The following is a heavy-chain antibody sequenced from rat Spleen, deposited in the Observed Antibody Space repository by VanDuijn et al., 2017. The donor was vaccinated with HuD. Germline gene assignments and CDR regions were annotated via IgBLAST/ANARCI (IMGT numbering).Heavy chain of an antibody. CDR1: GFTFSDYN. CDR3: TRGSTIAAISLFDY. V-gene: IGHV5-7*01. D-gene: IGHD1-2*01. J-gene: IGHJ2*01. Sequence: EVRLVESGGGLVRPGRSLKLSCAVSGFTFSDYNMAWVRQAPKKGLEWVATISYDGSSTYYRDSVKGRFSISRDNAKSTLYLQMNSLRSEDTATYYCTRGSTIAAISLFDYWGQGVMVTVSS. CDR2: ISYDGSST.